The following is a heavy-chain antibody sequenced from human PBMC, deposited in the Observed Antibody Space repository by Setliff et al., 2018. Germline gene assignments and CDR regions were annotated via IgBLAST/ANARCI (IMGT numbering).Heavy chain of an antibody. CDR1: GYTFTNYW. CDR2: IYPGDSDT. CDR3: ARLGSSSWYNDVFDF. V-gene: IGHV5-51*01. D-gene: IGHD6-13*01. J-gene: IGHJ3*01. Sequence: PGESLKISCKGSGYTFTNYWIGWVRQMPGKGLEWMGFIYPGDSDTKYRPSIRGLVTMSVDKSTSTAYLQWSSLKASDTAMYYCARLGSSSWYNDVFDFWGPGTMVTVSS.